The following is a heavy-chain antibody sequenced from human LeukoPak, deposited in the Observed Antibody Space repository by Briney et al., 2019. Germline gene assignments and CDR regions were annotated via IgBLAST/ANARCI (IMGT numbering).Heavy chain of an antibody. CDR1: GFTFSDYY. V-gene: IGHV3-11*06. D-gene: IGHD6-13*01. CDR2: ISSSGSYT. CDR3: AGDAAAAGRFDP. J-gene: IGHJ5*02. Sequence: GGSLRLSCAASGFTFSDYYMSWIRQAPGKGLEWVSYISSSGSYTNYADSVKGRFTISRDNAKNSLYLQMNSLRAEDTAVYYRAGDAAAAGRFDPLGQGTLVTVPS.